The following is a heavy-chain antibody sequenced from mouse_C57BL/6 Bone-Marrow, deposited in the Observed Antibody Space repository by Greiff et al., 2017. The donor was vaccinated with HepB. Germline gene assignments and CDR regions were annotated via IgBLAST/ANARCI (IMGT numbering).Heavy chain of an antibody. CDR1: GYTFTSYW. CDR2: INPSNGGT. V-gene: IGHV1-53*01. Sequence: QVQLQQPGTELVKPGASVKLSCKASGYTFTSYWMHWVKQRPGQGLEWIGNINPSNGGTNYNEKFKSKATLTVDKSSSTAYTQLSSLTSEDSAVYYCARGGTGTWYFDVWGTGTTVTVSS. J-gene: IGHJ1*03. D-gene: IGHD4-1*01. CDR3: ARGGTGTWYFDV.